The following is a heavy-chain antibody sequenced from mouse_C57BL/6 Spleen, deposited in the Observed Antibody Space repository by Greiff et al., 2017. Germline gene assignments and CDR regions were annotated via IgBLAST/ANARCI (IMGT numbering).Heavy chain of an antibody. CDR3: ARVGDSSDYVAWFAY. V-gene: IGHV1-72*01. CDR2: IDPNRGGT. CDR1: GYTFTSYW. D-gene: IGHD3-2*02. J-gene: IGHJ3*01. Sequence: QQSCKASGYTFTSYWMHWVKQRPGRGLEWIGRIDPNRGGTKYNEKFKSKATLTVDKPSSTAYMRLSSLTTEDAADDYGARVGDSSDYVAWFAYWGQGTLVTVSA.